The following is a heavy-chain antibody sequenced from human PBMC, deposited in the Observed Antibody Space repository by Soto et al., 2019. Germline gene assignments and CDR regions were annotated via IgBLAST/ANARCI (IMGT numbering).Heavy chain of an antibody. CDR1: GGSISSDY. D-gene: IGHD3-10*01. V-gene: IGHV4-59*13. J-gene: IGHJ4*02. CDR3: ARDRGYYGSGSYYPPED. CDR2: IYYSGST. Sequence: QVQLQESGPGLVKPSETLSLTCIVSGGSISSDYWSWIRQPPGKGLEWIGYIYYSGSTKYNPSLESRVTISVDTSKNQFSLHLTSVTAADTAVYYCARDRGYYGSGSYYPPEDWGQGTLVIVSS.